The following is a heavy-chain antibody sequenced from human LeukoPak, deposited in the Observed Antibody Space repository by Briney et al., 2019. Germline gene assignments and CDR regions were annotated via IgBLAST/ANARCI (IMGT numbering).Heavy chain of an antibody. CDR3: AKALYYDILTGYYNAFDI. CDR1: GFTFSSYA. CDR2: ISGSGGST. J-gene: IGHJ3*02. D-gene: IGHD3-9*01. V-gene: IGHV3-23*01. Sequence: GGSLRLSCAASGFTFSSYAMSWVRQAPGKGLEWVSAISGSGGSTYYADSVKGRFTISRDNSKNTLYPQMNSLRAEDTAVYYCAKALYYDILTGYYNAFDIWGQGTMVTVSS.